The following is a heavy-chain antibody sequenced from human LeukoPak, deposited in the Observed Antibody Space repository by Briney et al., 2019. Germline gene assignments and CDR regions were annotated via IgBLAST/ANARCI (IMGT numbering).Heavy chain of an antibody. D-gene: IGHD5/OR15-5a*01. CDR1: GGSISSHY. CDR3: ARGSRGVYWFDL. Sequence: PETLSLTCTVSGGSISSHYWSWIRQPPGKGLGWIGYIYYSGSTNYNPSLKSRVTISVDTSKNQFSLKLSSVTAADTAVYYCARGSRGVYWFDLWGQGTLVTISS. J-gene: IGHJ5*02. V-gene: IGHV4-59*11. CDR2: IYYSGST.